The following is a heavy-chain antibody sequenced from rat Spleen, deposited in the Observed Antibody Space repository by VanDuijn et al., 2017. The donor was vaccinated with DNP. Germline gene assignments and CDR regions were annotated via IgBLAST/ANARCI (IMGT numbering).Heavy chain of an antibody. CDR1: GFSLTNYG. V-gene: IGHV2S75*01. J-gene: IGHJ2*01. CDR2: IWGHGNT. D-gene: IGHD3-8*01. Sequence: QVQLKESGPVLVQASETLSLTCTVSGFSLTNYGVIWVRQSPGKGLEWMGIIWGHGNTDYNSALKSRLSISRDTSKSQVFLRMNSLQTEDTAIYFCTREREPNKNPYYFDCWGQGVMVTVSS. CDR3: TREREPNKNPYYFDC.